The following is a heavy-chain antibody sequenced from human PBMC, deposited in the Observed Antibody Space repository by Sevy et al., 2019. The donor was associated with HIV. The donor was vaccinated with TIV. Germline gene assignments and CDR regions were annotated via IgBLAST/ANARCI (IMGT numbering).Heavy chain of an antibody. Sequence: ASVKVSYKASGYTFTSYAMHWVRQAPGQRLEWMGWINAGNGNTKYSQKFQGRVTITRDTSASTAYMELSSLRSEDTAVYYCARVRNPLIVLMVYAFDYWGQGTLVTVSS. D-gene: IGHD2-8*01. CDR3: ARVRNPLIVLMVYAFDY. CDR2: INAGNGNT. CDR1: GYTFTSYA. J-gene: IGHJ4*02. V-gene: IGHV1-3*01.